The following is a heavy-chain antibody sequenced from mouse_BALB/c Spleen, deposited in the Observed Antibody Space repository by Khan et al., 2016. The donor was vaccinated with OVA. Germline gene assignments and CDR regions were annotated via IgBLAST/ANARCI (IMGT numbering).Heavy chain of an antibody. CDR1: GYTFTSYW. Sequence: QVQLQQSGAELVKPGASVNLSCKASGYTFTSYWMHWVKQRPGQGLDWIGYINPSDGRTHYNESFRNKATLTVDKSSNTAYMQVSSLTSEDSAVYYCARGGYGSLAYWGQGTLVTVS. J-gene: IGHJ3*01. D-gene: IGHD2-10*02. CDR2: INPSDGRT. CDR3: ARGGYGSLAY. V-gene: IGHV1S81*02.